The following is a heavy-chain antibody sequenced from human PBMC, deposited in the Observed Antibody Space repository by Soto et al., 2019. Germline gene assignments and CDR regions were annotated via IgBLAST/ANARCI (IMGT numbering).Heavy chain of an antibody. Sequence: SVKVSCKASGGTFSSHVITWVRQAPGQGLEWMGGIIPIFDTTNYAQKFQGRVTITADESTSTAYVDLSSLRPDDAAVYYCARAQTMHLGDAYDIWGQGTVVTVSS. CDR2: IIPIFDTT. CDR1: GGTFSSHV. V-gene: IGHV1-69*13. J-gene: IGHJ3*02. CDR3: ARAQTMHLGDAYDI. D-gene: IGHD3-10*01.